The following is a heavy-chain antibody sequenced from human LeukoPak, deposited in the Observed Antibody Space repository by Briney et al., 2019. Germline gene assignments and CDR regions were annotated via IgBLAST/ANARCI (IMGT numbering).Heavy chain of an antibody. CDR1: GFTFSSHA. D-gene: IGHD2-2*01. V-gene: IGHV3-21*05. CDR3: ARVGCSSTSCHIFDY. Sequence: PGGSLRLSCVASGFTFSSHAMSWVRQAPGKGLEWISDISATGANTYYADSVKGRFTISRDNAKNSLYLQMNSLRAEDTAVYYCARVGCSSTSCHIFDYWGQGTLVTVSS. J-gene: IGHJ4*02. CDR2: ISATGANT.